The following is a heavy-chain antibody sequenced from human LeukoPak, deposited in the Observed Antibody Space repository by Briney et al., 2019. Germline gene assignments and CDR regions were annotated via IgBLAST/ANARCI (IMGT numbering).Heavy chain of an antibody. CDR3: AKEGRYSYGFYYYYGMDV. D-gene: IGHD5-18*01. Sequence: PGGSLRLSCAASGFTFSSYAMHWVRQAPGKGLEWVAVISFDGSNKYYADSVKGRFTISRDNSKNTLYLQMNSLRAEDTAVYYCAKEGRYSYGFYYYYGMDVWGQGTTVTVSS. CDR2: ISFDGSNK. CDR1: GFTFSSYA. V-gene: IGHV3-30-3*01. J-gene: IGHJ6*02.